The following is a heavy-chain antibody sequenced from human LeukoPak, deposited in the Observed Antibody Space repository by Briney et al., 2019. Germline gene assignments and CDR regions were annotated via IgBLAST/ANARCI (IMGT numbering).Heavy chain of an antibody. Sequence: GGSLRLSCAASGFTFSSYWMSWVRQAPEKGLEWVANIKQDGSEKYYVDSVKGRFTISRDNAKNSLYLQMNSLRAEDTAVYYCARDWYNWNDNSFDYWGQGTLVTVSS. V-gene: IGHV3-7*03. J-gene: IGHJ4*02. CDR1: GFTFSSYW. CDR2: IKQDGSEK. D-gene: IGHD1-1*01. CDR3: ARDWYNWNDNSFDY.